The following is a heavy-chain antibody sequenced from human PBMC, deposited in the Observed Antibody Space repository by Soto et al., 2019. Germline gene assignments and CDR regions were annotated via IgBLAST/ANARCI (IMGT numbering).Heavy chain of an antibody. D-gene: IGHD3-9*01. CDR1: GGSVSSGSYY. CDR2: IYYSGST. J-gene: IGHJ6*02. Sequence: KPSETLSLTCTVSGGSVSSGSYYWSWIRQPPGKGLEWIGYIYYSGSTNYNPSLKSRVTISVDTSKNQFSLKLSSVTAADTAVYYCAKVSDYDILTGYYYYYGMDVWGQGTTVTVSS. CDR3: AKVSDYDILTGYYYYYGMDV. V-gene: IGHV4-61*01.